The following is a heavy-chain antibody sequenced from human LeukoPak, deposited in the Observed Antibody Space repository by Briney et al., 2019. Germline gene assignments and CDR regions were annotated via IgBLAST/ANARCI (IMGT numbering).Heavy chain of an antibody. D-gene: IGHD3-22*01. CDR1: GGTFSSYA. V-gene: IGHV1-69*05. J-gene: IGHJ3*02. CDR2: IIPIFGTA. Sequence: SMKVSCKASGGTFSSYAISWVRQAPGQGLEWMGGIIPIFGTANYAQKFQGRVTITTDESTSTAYMELSSLRSEDTAVYYCARTLTHYYDSSGLAFDIWGQGTMVTVSS. CDR3: ARTLTHYYDSSGLAFDI.